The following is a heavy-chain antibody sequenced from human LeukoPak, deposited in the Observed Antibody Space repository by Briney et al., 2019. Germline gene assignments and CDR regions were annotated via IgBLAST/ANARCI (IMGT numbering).Heavy chain of an antibody. J-gene: IGHJ5*02. CDR3: ARSQIRSWFDP. CDR1: GGSISSGSYS. CDR2: IYHSGST. D-gene: IGHD4-17*01. Sequence: SETLSLTCTVSGGSISSGSYSWSWIRQPPGKGLEWIGYIYHSGSTYYNPSLKSRVTISVDRSKNQFSLKLSSVTAADTAVYYCARSQIRSWFDPWGQGTLVTVSS. V-gene: IGHV4-30-2*01.